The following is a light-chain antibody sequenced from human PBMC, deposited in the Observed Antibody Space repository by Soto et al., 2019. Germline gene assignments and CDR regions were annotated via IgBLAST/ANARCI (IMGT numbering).Light chain of an antibody. J-gene: IGKJ1*01. CDR3: QQYNNWPPWT. Sequence: EVVMTQSPATLSVSPGERATLSCRASQSVSSNLAWYQQKPGQAPSLLIYGASTRATGFPARFSGSGSGTEFTLTISSLQSEDFAVYYCQQYNNWPPWTFGQGTKVEIK. V-gene: IGKV3-15*01. CDR1: QSVSSN. CDR2: GAS.